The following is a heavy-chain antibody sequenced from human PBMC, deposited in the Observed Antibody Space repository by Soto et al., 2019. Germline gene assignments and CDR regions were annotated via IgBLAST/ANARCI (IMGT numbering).Heavy chain of an antibody. Sequence: QVQLQESGPGLVKPSETLSLTCTVSGGSISSYYWSWIRQPPGKGLEWIGYIYYSGSTNYNPSLTRRVTISVYTSKNQFTLKLGDVTAADTAVYYCAIGEVVSRGGRDVWGQGTTVTVSS. CDR1: GGSISSYY. V-gene: IGHV4-59*01. D-gene: IGHD3-22*01. CDR3: AIGEVVSRGGRDV. J-gene: IGHJ6*02. CDR2: IYYSGST.